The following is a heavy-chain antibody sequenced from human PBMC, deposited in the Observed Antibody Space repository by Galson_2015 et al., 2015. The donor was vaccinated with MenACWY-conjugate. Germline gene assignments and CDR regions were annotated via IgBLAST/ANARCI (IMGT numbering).Heavy chain of an antibody. CDR1: GITLSSYA. CDR2: ISTTGGTT. D-gene: IGHD3-10*01. Sequence: SLRLSCAASGITLSSYAMSWVRQAPGKGLEWVSSISTTGGTTYYADSVKGRFTISRDNSKNTLYLQMNSLRAGDTAVHYCAQGAGSRWFDPWGQGTLVIVSS. V-gene: IGHV3-23*01. CDR3: AQGAGSRWFDP. J-gene: IGHJ5*02.